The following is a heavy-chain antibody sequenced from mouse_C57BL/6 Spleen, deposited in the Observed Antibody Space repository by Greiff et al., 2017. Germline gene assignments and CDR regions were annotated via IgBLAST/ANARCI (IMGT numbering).Heavy chain of an antibody. CDR1: GYTFTSYW. D-gene: IGHD1-1*01. CDR2: IDPSDSET. J-gene: IGHJ3*01. V-gene: IGHV1-52*01. CDR3: ARGIDYYGSSYVGFAY. Sequence: VQLQQPGAELVRPGSSVKLSCKASGYTFTSYWMHWVKQRPIQGLEWIGNIDPSDSETHYNQKFKDKATLTVDKSSSTAYMQLSSLTSEDSAVYYCARGIDYYGSSYVGFAYWGQGTLVTVSA.